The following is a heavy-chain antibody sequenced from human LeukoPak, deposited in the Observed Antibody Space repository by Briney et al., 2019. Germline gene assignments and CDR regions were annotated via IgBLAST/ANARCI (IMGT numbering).Heavy chain of an antibody. Sequence: SETLSLTCTVSGGSISSNSYYWGWIRQPPGKGLEWTGSINYGGSTYHNPSLKSRVTISVDTSKNQFSLKLSSVTAADTAVYYCARPYYSININWFFDFWGRGTLVTVSS. CDR3: ARPYYSININWFFDF. CDR2: INYGGST. CDR1: GGSISSNSYY. V-gene: IGHV4-39*01. J-gene: IGHJ2*01. D-gene: IGHD6-13*01.